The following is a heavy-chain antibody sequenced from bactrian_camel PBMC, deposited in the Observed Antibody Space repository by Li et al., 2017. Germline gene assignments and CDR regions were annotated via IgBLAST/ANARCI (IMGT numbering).Heavy chain of an antibody. CDR2: ISTGGGST. D-gene: IGHD4*01. CDR1: TLVISSPL. CDR3: ASAPDVANVARMPAARYFPY. Sequence: HVQLVESGGDWVQTGGSLRLSCEGGTLVISSPLMGWLRQAPGKEREGVAAISTGGGSTYYADSVMGRFTIPADSARRNLELQMDNLKPEDTAMYYCASAPDVANVARMPAARYFPYWGRGTQVTVS. V-gene: IGHV3S1*01. J-gene: IGHJ4*01.